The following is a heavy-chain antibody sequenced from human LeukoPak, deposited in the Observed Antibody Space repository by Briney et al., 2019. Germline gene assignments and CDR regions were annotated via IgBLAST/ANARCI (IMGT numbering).Heavy chain of an antibody. D-gene: IGHD3-3*01. CDR2: INHSGST. Sequence: SETLSLTCAVYGGSFSGYYWSWIRQPPGKGLEWIGEINHSGSTTYNPSLKSRVTISVDTSKNQFSLKLSAVTAADTAVYYCARGGAIFGVVMGSRIDYWGQGTLVTVSS. CDR1: GGSFSGYY. J-gene: IGHJ4*02. V-gene: IGHV4-34*01. CDR3: ARGGAIFGVVMGSRIDY.